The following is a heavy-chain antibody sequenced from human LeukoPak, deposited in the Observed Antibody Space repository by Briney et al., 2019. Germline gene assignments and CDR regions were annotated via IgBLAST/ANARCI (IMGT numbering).Heavy chain of an antibody. CDR1: GGSISSGTYY. V-gene: IGHV4-61*02. D-gene: IGHD6-19*01. CDR3: ARELPVAGRPFDY. CDR2: FYTSEST. J-gene: IGHJ4*02. Sequence: PSETLSLTCTVSGGSISSGTYYWRWIRQPAGKGLEWIGRFYTSESTYYNPSLKSRVTMSVDTSRNQFSLKLSSVTAADTAVYYCARELPVAGRPFDYWGQGTLVTVSS.